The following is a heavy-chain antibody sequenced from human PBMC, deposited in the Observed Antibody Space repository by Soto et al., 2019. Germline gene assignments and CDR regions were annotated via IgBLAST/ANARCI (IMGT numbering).Heavy chain of an antibody. V-gene: IGHV1-69*06. CDR2: IIPIFGTA. D-gene: IGHD3-16*01. J-gene: IGHJ4*02. Sequence: QVQLVQSGAEVKKPGSSVKVSCKASGGTFSSYAISWVRQAPGQGLEWMGGIIPIFGTANYAQKFQGRVTITADKPTDTAYRELSSLRSEDTAVDYCAVTEGGDEASSFDYWGQGTLVTVSS. CDR1: GGTFSSYA. CDR3: AVTEGGDEASSFDY.